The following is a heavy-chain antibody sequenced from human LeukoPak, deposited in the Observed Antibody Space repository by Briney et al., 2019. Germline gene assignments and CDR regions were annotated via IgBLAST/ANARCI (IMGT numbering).Heavy chain of an antibody. D-gene: IGHD3-10*02. CDR1: GGSISSGSYY. CDR3: AREGLYSDNWFDP. V-gene: IGHV4-61*02. Sequence: SETLSLTCTVSGGSISSGSYYWSWIRQPAGKGLEWIGRIYTSGSTNYNPSLKSRVTISVDTSKNQFSLKLSSVTAADTAVYYCAREGLYSDNWFDPWGQGTLVTVSS. CDR2: IYTSGST. J-gene: IGHJ5*02.